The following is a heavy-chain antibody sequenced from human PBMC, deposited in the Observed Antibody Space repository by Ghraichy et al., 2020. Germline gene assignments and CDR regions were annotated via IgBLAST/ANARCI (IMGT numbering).Heavy chain of an antibody. D-gene: IGHD1-26*01. CDR2: IKPDGSEK. CDR3: ARDAGWGFDP. V-gene: IGHV3-7*01. Sequence: GGSLRLSCAASGFTFSRYWMSWVRQAPGKGLEWVSNIKPDGSEKHYVDSVKGRFTISRDNAKNSLYFQMNSLRVEDTAVYYCARDAGWGFDPWGQGTLVTVPS. J-gene: IGHJ5*02. CDR1: GFTFSRYW.